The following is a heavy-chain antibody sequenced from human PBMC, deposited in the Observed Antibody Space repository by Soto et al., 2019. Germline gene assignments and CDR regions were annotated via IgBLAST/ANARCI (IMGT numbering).Heavy chain of an antibody. V-gene: IGHV3-9*01. J-gene: IGHJ6*02. CDR3: AKDMLGYCSIAGCTEFYGMDV. Sequence: GGSLRLSCAASGFTFDRYGMHWVRQAPGKGLEWVSGISWNSGTRAYADSVKGRFTISRDNAKNSVYLQMNSLRPEDTALYYCAKDMLGYCSIAGCTEFYGMDVWGQGTTVTVSS. D-gene: IGHD2-2*01. CDR1: GFTFDRYG. CDR2: ISWNSGTR.